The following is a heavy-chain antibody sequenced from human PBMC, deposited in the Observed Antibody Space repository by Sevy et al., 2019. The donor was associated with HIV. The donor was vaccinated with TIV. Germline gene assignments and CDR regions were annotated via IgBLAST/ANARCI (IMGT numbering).Heavy chain of an antibody. CDR2: IHYSGST. Sequence: SETLSLTCTVSGGSVRSGDYYWSWIRQPPGKGLEWIGYIHYSGSTYYNPSLKSRVTISVDTSKNQFSLKLSSVTAADTAVYYCARVLTHRNYDVRIDNWGQRTLVTVSS. V-gene: IGHV4-30-4*01. D-gene: IGHD3-22*01. CDR3: ARVLTHRNYDVRIDN. J-gene: IGHJ4*02. CDR1: GGSVRSGDYY.